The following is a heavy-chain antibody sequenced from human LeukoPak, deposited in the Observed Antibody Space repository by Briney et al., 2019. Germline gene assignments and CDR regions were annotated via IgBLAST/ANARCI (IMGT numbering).Heavy chain of an antibody. V-gene: IGHV4-39*01. Sequence: SETLSLTCTVSGGSISSSSYYWGWIRQPPGKGLEGIGSIYYSGSTYYNPSLKSRVTISVDTSKNQFSLKLSSVTAADTAVYYCARLVVVPAATPYYYYYGMDVWGQGTTVTVSS. J-gene: IGHJ6*02. D-gene: IGHD2-2*01. CDR1: GGSISSSSYY. CDR3: ARLVVVPAATPYYYYYGMDV. CDR2: IYYSGST.